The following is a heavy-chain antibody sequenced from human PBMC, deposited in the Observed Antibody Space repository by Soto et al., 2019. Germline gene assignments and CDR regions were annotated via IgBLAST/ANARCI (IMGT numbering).Heavy chain of an antibody. D-gene: IGHD1-7*01. CDR2: IYNSGST. V-gene: IGHV4-31*03. Sequence: SSETLSLTCSVSGGSISSGGYYWSWIRQHPGKGLEWIGYIYNSGSTYYNPSLRSRVAISLDTSKNQFSLNLSSVTAADTAIYYCARQKLDLRNNWLDPWRRGAMVTV. CDR3: ARQKLDLRNNWLDP. CDR1: GGSISSGGYY. J-gene: IGHJ5*02.